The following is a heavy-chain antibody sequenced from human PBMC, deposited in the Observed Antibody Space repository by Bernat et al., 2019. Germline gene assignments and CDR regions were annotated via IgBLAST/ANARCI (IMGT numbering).Heavy chain of an antibody. Sequence: QVQLVESGGGVVQPGRSLRLSCAASGFTFSSYGMHWVRQAPGKGLEWVAVITYDGSNKYYADSVKGRFTISRDNSKNTLYLQMNSLRAEDTAVYYCAKHHVGAIGYWGQGTLVTVSS. D-gene: IGHD3-3*01. CDR1: GFTFSSYG. CDR2: ITYDGSNK. V-gene: IGHV3-30*18. CDR3: AKHHVGAIGY. J-gene: IGHJ4*02.